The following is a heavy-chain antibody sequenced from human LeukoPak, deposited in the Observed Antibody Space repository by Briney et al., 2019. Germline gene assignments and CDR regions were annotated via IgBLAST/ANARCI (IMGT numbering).Heavy chain of an antibody. CDR2: ISVRAATI. CDR3: AKDFPHHYETGHGMDL. Sequence: GGALRLSCTASGFDLGHYEVNWVRQAPGKGLEGIAHISVRAATIYYGDSVEGRFTISRDGAKNSLFLQMNSLRVEDTAIYYCAKDFPHHYETGHGMDLWGQGTTVTVS. D-gene: IGHD3-22*01. V-gene: IGHV3-48*03. J-gene: IGHJ6*02. CDR1: GFDLGHYE.